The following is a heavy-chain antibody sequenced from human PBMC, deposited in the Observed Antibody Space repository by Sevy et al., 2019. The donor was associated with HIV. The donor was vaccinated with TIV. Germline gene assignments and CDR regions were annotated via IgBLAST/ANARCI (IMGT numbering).Heavy chain of an antibody. CDR2: IYPGDSDT. V-gene: IGHV5-51*01. Sequence: GESLKISCKGSGYSFTSYWIGWVRPMPGKGLEWMGIIYPGDSDTRYGPSFQGQVTISADKSISTAYLQWSSLKDSDTAMYYCARLYYYDSNGYRDHWGQGTLVTVSS. D-gene: IGHD3-22*01. CDR3: ARLYYYDSNGYRDH. CDR1: GYSFTSYW. J-gene: IGHJ4*02.